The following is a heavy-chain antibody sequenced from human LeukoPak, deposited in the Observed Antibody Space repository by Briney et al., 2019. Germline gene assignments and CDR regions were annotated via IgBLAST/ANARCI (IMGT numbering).Heavy chain of an antibody. V-gene: IGHV3-66*01. J-gene: IGHJ3*01. D-gene: IGHD6-19*01. CDR3: ARDGGSGWRGTVRF. Sequence: GSLRLSCAASGFTFSSYWMSWVRQAPGKGLEWVSVIYSGGSTYYADSVKGRFTISRDNSKNTLYLQMSSLRAEDTAVYYCARDGGSGWRGTVRFWGQGTMLIVSS. CDR1: GFTFSSYW. CDR2: IYSGGST.